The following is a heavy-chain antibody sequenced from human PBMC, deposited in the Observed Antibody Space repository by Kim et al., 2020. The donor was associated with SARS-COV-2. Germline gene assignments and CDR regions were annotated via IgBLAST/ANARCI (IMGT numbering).Heavy chain of an antibody. J-gene: IGHJ6*02. CDR2: IYYSGST. D-gene: IGHD1-7*01. CDR3: ARTLNWNYPANYYYYYYGMDV. Sequence: SETLSLTCTVSGGSISSYYWSWIRQPPGKGLEWIGYIYYSGSTNYNPSLKSRVTISVDTSKNQFSLKLSSVTAADTAVYYCARTLNWNYPANYYYYYYGMDVWGQGTTVTVSS. V-gene: IGHV4-59*01. CDR1: GGSISSYY.